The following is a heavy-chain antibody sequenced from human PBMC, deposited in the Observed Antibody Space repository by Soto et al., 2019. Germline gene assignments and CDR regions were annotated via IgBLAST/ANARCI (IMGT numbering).Heavy chain of an antibody. V-gene: IGHV3-33*01. CDR2: IWYDGSNK. J-gene: IGHJ4*02. Sequence: GGSLRLSCAASGFTFSNYGMHWVRQAPGKGLEWVAVIWYDGSNKYYADSVKGRFTISRDNSKNTLYLQMNSLRAEDTAVYYCAREEALYYFDYWGQGTLVTVSS. CDR3: AREEALYYFDY. D-gene: IGHD3-16*02. CDR1: GFTFSNYG.